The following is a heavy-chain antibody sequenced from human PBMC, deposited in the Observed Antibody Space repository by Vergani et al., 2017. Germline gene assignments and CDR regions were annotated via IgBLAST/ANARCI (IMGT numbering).Heavy chain of an antibody. V-gene: IGHV5-51*01. CDR1: GYSFTSYW. D-gene: IGHD3-10*01. Sequence: EVQLVQSGAEVKKPGESLKISCKGSGYSFTSYWIGWVRQMPGKGLEWMGIIYPGDSDTRYSPPFQGQVTISADKSISTAYLQWSSLKASDTAMYYCARHQYYYGSGTYRGGMDVWGQGTTVTVSS. CDR2: IYPGDSDT. CDR3: ARHQYYYGSGTYRGGMDV. J-gene: IGHJ6*02.